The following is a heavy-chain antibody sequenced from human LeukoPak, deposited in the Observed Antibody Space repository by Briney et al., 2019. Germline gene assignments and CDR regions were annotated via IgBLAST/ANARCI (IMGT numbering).Heavy chain of an antibody. V-gene: IGHV1-8*01. Sequence: GASVKVSCKASGYTFTSYGINWVRQATGQGLEWMGWMNPNSGNTGYAQKFQGRVTMTRNTSISTAYMELSSLRSEDTAVYYCASLGIAVAGTNPKDDYWGQGTLVTVSS. CDR1: GYTFTSYG. D-gene: IGHD6-19*01. J-gene: IGHJ4*02. CDR2: MNPNSGNT. CDR3: ASLGIAVAGTNPKDDY.